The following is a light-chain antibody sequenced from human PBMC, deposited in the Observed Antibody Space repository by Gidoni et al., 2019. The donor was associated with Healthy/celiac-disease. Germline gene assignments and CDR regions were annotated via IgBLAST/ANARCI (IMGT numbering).Light chain of an antibody. CDR1: QSLLHSNGYNY. Sequence: DIVITQSPLSLPVTPGEPASISCRSSQSLLHSNGYNYLDWYLQKPGQSPQLLIYLGSNRASGVPDRFSGSGSGTDFTLKSSRVEAEDVGVYYCMQALQTPRAFGQGTKVEIK. CDR3: MQALQTPRA. CDR2: LGS. J-gene: IGKJ1*01. V-gene: IGKV2-28*01.